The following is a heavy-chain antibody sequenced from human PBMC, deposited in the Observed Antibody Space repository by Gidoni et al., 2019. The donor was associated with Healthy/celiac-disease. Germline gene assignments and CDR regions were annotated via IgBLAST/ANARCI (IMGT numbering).Heavy chain of an antibody. CDR1: GYTFTSYV. CDR3: AREQYCSSTSCLFYYYYYGMDV. V-gene: IGHV1-18*01. D-gene: IGHD2-2*01. J-gene: IGHJ6*02. Sequence: QVQLVQSGAEVKKPGASVKVSCKASGYTFTSYVISWVRQAPGQWLEWMGWTSAYNGNTNYAQKLQARVTMTTDTSTSTAYMELRSLRSDATAVYYCAREQYCSSTSCLFYYYYYGMDVWGQGTTVTVS. CDR2: TSAYNGNT.